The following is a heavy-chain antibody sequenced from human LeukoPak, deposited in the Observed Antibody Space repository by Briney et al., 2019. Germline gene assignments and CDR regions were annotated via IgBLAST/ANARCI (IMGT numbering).Heavy chain of an antibody. J-gene: IGHJ4*02. CDR2: MYYSGST. CDR3: ARLGQRSLPVDY. V-gene: IGHV4-39*07. D-gene: IGHD7-27*01. Sequence: SETLSLTCTVSGGSISSSSYYWGWIRQPPGKGLEWIGSMYYSGSTYYNPSLKSRVTISVDTSKNQFSLKLSSVTAADTAVYYCARLGQRSLPVDYWGQGTLVTVSS. CDR1: GGSISSSSYY.